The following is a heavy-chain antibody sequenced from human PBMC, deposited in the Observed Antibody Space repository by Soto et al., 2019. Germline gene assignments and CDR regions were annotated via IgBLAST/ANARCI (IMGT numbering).Heavy chain of an antibody. CDR3: AHAYGGTSWPNDAFDV. Sequence: ITLKESGPTLVKPTQTLTLTCTFSGFSLSADGVGVGWIRQPPGKALEWLALIYWDDDARYRPSLKSRLTNTKXTXEXEVVLTMTNMDPVDTATYYCAHAYGGTSWPNDAFDVWGQGTVVTVSS. D-gene: IGHD2-2*01. J-gene: IGHJ3*01. V-gene: IGHV2-5*02. CDR2: IYWDDDA. CDR1: GFSLSADGVG.